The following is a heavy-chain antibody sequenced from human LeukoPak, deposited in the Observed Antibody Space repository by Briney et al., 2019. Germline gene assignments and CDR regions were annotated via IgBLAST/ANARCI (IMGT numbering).Heavy chain of an antibody. CDR3: ATEDYYGSGYDF. V-gene: IGHV3-15*05. D-gene: IGHD3-10*01. CDR2: IKTIKEDGTT. J-gene: IGHJ4*02. Sequence: GGPLRLFCAASGITFNDAWMSWVRQAPGKGLEWVGRIKTIKEDGTTDYAAPVKGRFTISRDDSENTLYLQMKSLKTEDTAVYYCATEDYYGSGYDFWGQGTLVTVSS. CDR1: GITFNDAW.